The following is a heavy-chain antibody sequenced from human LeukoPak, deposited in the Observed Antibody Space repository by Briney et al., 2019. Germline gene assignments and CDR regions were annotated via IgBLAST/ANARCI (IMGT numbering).Heavy chain of an antibody. D-gene: IGHD1-26*01. J-gene: IGHJ4*02. V-gene: IGHV4-61*02. CDR2: IYTSGST. CDR1: GGSISSGSYY. Sequence: SETLSLTCTVSGGSISSGSYYWSWIRQPAGKGLEWIGRIYTSGSTNYNPSLKSRVTISVDTSKNQFSLKLSSVTAADTAVYYCARVWVLVVGATGFDYWGQGTLVTVSS. CDR3: ARVWVLVVGATGFDY.